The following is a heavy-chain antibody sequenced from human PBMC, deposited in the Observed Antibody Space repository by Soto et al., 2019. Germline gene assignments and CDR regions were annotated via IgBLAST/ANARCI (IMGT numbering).Heavy chain of an antibody. CDR2: INHSGST. Sequence: PSETLSLTCAVYGGSSSGYYWSWIRQPPGKGLEWIGEINHSGSTNYNPSLKSRVTISVDTSKNQFSLKLSSVTAADTAVYYCAKGDYDFWSGVDDAFDIWGQGTMVTVSS. CDR1: GGSSSGYY. CDR3: AKGDYDFWSGVDDAFDI. D-gene: IGHD3-3*01. J-gene: IGHJ3*02. V-gene: IGHV4-34*01.